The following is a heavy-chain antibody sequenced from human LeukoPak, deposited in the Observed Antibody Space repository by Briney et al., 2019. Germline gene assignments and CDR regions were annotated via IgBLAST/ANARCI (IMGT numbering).Heavy chain of an antibody. CDR2: ISSSGSTI. J-gene: IGHJ4*02. Sequence: GGSLRLSCAASGFTFSSYAMNWVRQAPGKGLEWVSYISSSGSTIYYADSVKGRFTISRDNAKNSLYLQMNSLRAEDTALYYCAKASVGTRRGFDYWGQGTLVTVSS. CDR3: AKASVGTRRGFDY. V-gene: IGHV3-48*03. D-gene: IGHD4-23*01. CDR1: GFTFSSYA.